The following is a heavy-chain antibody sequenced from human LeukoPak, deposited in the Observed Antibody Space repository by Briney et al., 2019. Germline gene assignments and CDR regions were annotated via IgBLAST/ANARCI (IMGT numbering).Heavy chain of an antibody. Sequence: PSETLSLTCTVSGGSISSYYWSWIRQPPGKGLEWIGYIYYSGSTNYNPPLKSRVTISVDTSKNQFSLKLSSVTAADTAVYYCARDNFWSGFLWFDPWGQGTLVTVSS. J-gene: IGHJ5*02. V-gene: IGHV4-59*01. CDR3: ARDNFWSGFLWFDP. CDR1: GGSISSYY. CDR2: IYYSGST. D-gene: IGHD3-3*01.